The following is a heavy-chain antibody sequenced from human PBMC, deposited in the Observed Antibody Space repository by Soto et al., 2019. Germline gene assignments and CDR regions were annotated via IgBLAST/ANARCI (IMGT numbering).Heavy chain of an antibody. V-gene: IGHV4-39*01. D-gene: IGHD3-10*01. CDR2: IYYSGST. CDR3: ARQRNYFGAAPYYNNFDY. CDR1: GASINSGSYY. J-gene: IGHJ4*02. Sequence: SETLSLTCTVSGASINSGSYYWGWIRQPPGQGLEWIASIYYSGSTFYNPSLQSRVTIFVDASKKQFSLRLSSVTAADTAVYYCARQRNYFGAAPYYNNFDYWGQGTLVTVSS.